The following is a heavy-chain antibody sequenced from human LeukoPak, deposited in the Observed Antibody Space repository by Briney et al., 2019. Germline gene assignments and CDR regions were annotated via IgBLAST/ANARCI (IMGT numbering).Heavy chain of an antibody. CDR3: ARNKPLAPFDY. D-gene: IGHD1-14*01. Sequence: GGSLRLSCAASGFTFSSYLMHWVRQAPGKGLVWVSHINGDGGSTSYADSVKGRFTISRDNAKNTLYLQMNSLRAEDTAVYYCARNKPLAPFDYWGQGTLVTVSS. CDR2: INGDGGST. J-gene: IGHJ4*02. CDR1: GFTFSSYL. V-gene: IGHV3-74*01.